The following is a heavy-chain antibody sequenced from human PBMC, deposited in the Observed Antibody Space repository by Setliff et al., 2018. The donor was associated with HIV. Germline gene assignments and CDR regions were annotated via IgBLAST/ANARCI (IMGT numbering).Heavy chain of an antibody. D-gene: IGHD6-19*01. CDR3: ASPIPVTGTGAPFAL. CDR1: GYSISSGEF. J-gene: IGHJ4*03. CDR2: FYQSGNT. Sequence: SETLSRTCGVSGYSISSGEFWGWIRQPPGKGLEWIGTFYQSGNTYYNPSLKSRVTISIDTSKNEFSLKMTSLTAADTAFYYCASPIPVTGTGAPFALWGQGTLVTVSS. V-gene: IGHV4-38-2*01.